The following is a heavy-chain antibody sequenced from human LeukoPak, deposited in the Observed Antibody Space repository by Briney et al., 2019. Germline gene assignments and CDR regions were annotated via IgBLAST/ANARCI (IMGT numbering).Heavy chain of an antibody. CDR1: GGSISSGGYC. D-gene: IGHD2-2*01. CDR2: ISHSGST. J-gene: IGHJ3*02. CDR3: ARVRCSSTSCSDAFDI. Sequence: TLSLTCAVSGGSISSGGYCWSWIRQPPGKGLEWLVYISHSGSTYYNPSLKSRVTLSVDRSKTQFSLKLSSVTAADTAVYYCARVRCSSTSCSDAFDIWGQGTMVTVSS. V-gene: IGHV4-30-2*01.